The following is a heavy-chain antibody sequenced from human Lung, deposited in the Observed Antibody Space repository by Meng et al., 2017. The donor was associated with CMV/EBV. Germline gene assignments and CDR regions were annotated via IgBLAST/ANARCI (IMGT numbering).Heavy chain of an antibody. CDR3: ARSSSTVFWVDP. V-gene: IGHV4-38-2*02. J-gene: IGHJ5*02. CDR1: GYSISSGYY. Sequence: GSLRLXXTVSGYSISSGYYWGWIRQPPGKGLEWIGSIYHSGSTYYNPSLKSRVTISVDTSKNQFSLKVSSVTAADTAVYHCARSSSTVFWVDPWGQGTLVTVSS. D-gene: IGHD4-11*01. CDR2: IYHSGST.